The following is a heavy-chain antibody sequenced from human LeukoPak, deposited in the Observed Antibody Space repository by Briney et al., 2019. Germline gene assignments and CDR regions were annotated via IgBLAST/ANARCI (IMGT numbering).Heavy chain of an antibody. CDR3: ARSPYQTRLPIFGVVMGT. CDR1: GGSISSYY. Sequence: SETLSLTCTVSGGSISSYYWSWIRQPPGKGLEWIGYIYYSGSTNYNPSLKSRVTISVDTSKNQFSLKLSSVTAADTAVYYCARSPYQTRLPIFGVVMGTWGQGTLVTVSS. V-gene: IGHV4-59*01. D-gene: IGHD3-3*01. J-gene: IGHJ4*02. CDR2: IYYSGST.